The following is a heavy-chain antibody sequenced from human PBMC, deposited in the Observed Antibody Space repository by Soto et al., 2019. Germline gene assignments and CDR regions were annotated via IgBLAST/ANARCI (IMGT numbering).Heavy chain of an antibody. CDR1: GYTFTTFG. CDR2: INGGNGVT. CDR3: APGSARVQIISTGWFDP. Sequence: QVQLIQSGAEVKKPGASVKVSCETSGYTFTTFGIHWVRQAPGQRPELIGWINGGNGVTKYSQKFLGRVTITRDTSARIVYMELTSLRSEDTSVYYCAPGSARVQIISTGWFDPWGQGTVVTVSS. J-gene: IGHJ5*02. D-gene: IGHD2-2*01. V-gene: IGHV1-3*01.